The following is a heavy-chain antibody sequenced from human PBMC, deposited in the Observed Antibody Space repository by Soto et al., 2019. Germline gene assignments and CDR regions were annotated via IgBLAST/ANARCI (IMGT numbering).Heavy chain of an antibody. CDR1: GGTFSSYA. J-gene: IGHJ4*02. V-gene: IGHV1-69*13. CDR2: IIPIFGTA. Sequence: GASVKVSCKASGGTFSSYAISWVRQAPGQGLEWMGGIIPIFGTANYAQKFQGRVTITADESTSTAYMELSSLGSEDTAVYYCATLPSGYYYDSSGYDTFDYWGQGTLVNVSS. CDR3: ATLPSGYYYDSSGYDTFDY. D-gene: IGHD3-22*01.